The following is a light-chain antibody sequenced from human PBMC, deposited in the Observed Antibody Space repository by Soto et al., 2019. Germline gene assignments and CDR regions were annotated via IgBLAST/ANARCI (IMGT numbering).Light chain of an antibody. J-gene: IGLJ2*01. CDR3: QSYDSSLSGSV. V-gene: IGLV1-40*01. CDR2: GNN. Sequence: QLVLTQPPSVSGAPGQRVTISCTGSSSNIGAGYDVHWYQQVPGTAPKLLIYGNNNRPSGVPDRFSGSKSGTSASLAITGLQAEDEADYYCQSYDSSLSGSVFGGGTQLTVL. CDR1: SSNIGAGYD.